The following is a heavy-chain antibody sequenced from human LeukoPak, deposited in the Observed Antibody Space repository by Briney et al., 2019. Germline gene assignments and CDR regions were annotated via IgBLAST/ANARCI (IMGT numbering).Heavy chain of an antibody. J-gene: IGHJ4*02. V-gene: IGHV3-48*03. CDR1: GVTFSGFE. Sequence: TGGSLRLSCVGSGVTFSGFEMNWVRQAPGKGLEWVSYIRDDSSLKTYADSVKGRFTVSRDNAKNSLYLQMNSLRAEDTAIYYCARRFRDWGQGTLVTVSS. CDR3: ARRFRD. D-gene: IGHD5-24*01. CDR2: IRDDSSLK.